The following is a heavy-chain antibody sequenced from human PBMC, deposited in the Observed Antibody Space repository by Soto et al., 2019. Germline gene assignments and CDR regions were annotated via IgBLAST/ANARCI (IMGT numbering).Heavy chain of an antibody. Sequence: QVQLVQSGAEVKKPGASGKVSCQASGYSFSNTGISWVRQAPGQGFEWMGWINGDNGNTNYAQKFQGRVTMTTDTATSTAYMELRSLRSDDTAVYYCARDLGYGDYGTDFWGQGTLVTVSS. V-gene: IGHV1-18*04. CDR3: ARDLGYGDYGTDF. J-gene: IGHJ4*02. CDR1: GYSFSNTG. D-gene: IGHD4-17*01. CDR2: INGDNGNT.